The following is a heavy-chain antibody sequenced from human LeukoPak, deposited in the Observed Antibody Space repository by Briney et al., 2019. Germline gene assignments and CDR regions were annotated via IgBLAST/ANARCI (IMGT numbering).Heavy chain of an antibody. CDR2: INHSGST. J-gene: IGHJ3*02. D-gene: IGHD3-10*01. Sequence: SETLSLTCAVYGGSFSGYYWSWIRQPPGKGLEWIGEINHSGSTNYNPSLKSRVTMSVDTSKNQFSLKLSSVTAADTAVYYCARSDGYGLVDIWGQGTMVTVSS. CDR1: GGSFSGYY. V-gene: IGHV4-34*01. CDR3: ARSDGYGLVDI.